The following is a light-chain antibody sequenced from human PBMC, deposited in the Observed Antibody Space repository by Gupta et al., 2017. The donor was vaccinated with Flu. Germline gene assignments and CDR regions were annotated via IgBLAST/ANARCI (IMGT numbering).Light chain of an antibody. CDR3: ATWDDSLSSPA. V-gene: IGLV1-47*01. CDR1: SSNIGGNY. Sequence: SSSNIGGNYVYWYQQLPGAAPKLLIYRNDQRPSGVPDRVSGSKSGTSASLAISGLQSEDEADFYCATWDDSLSSPAFGGGTKLTVL. CDR2: RND. J-gene: IGLJ3*02.